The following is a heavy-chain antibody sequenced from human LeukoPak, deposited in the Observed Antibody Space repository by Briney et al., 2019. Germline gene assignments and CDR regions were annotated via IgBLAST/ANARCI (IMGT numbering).Heavy chain of an antibody. CDR2: INDSNDNT. Sequence: GGSLRLSCAASGFTFSIYWMHWVRQAPGKGLEWVSTINDSNDNTYSADSVKGRFTISRDNSKNTLYLQMNNLRAEDTAVYYCAKGTYDSTPFDYWGQGTLVTVSS. J-gene: IGHJ4*02. CDR3: AKGTYDSTPFDY. D-gene: IGHD3-16*01. V-gene: IGHV3-23*01. CDR1: GFTFSIYW.